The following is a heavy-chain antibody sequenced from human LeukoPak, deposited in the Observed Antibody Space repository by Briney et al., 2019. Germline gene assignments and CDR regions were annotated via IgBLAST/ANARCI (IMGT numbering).Heavy chain of an antibody. D-gene: IGHD2-15*01. CDR3: ARSRERYCSGGSCLDFDY. Sequence: ASVKVSCKTSGHIFTSYGISWVRQAPGQGLEWMGWISAYNGNTNYAQKLQGRVTMTTDTSTSTAYMELRSLRSDDTAVYYCARSRERYCSGGSCLDFDYWGQGTLVTVSS. CDR1: GHIFTSYG. CDR2: ISAYNGNT. V-gene: IGHV1-18*01. J-gene: IGHJ4*02.